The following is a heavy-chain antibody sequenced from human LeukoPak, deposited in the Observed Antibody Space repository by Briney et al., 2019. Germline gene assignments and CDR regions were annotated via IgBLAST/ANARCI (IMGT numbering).Heavy chain of an antibody. J-gene: IGHJ4*02. CDR2: ISGSGGST. V-gene: IGHV3-23*01. D-gene: IGHD3-10*01. CDR3: AKDPQGGSGSYYTHYFDY. Sequence: GGSLRLSCAASGFTFSSYAMSWVRQAPGKGLEWVSAISGSGGSTYYANSVKGRFTISRDNSKNTLYLQMNSLRAEDTAVYYCAKDPQGGSGSYYTHYFDYWGQGTLVTVSS. CDR1: GFTFSSYA.